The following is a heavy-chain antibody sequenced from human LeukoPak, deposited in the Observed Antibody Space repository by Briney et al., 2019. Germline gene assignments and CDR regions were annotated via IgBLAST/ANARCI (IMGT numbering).Heavy chain of an antibody. J-gene: IGHJ3*02. CDR2: IYYSGST. V-gene: IGHV4-34*01. CDR3: AREGYDILTGYITEQDAFDI. Sequence: SETLSLTCAVSGGSFSGYYWTWIRQPPGKGLEWIGSIYYSGSTYYNPSLKSRVTISVDTSKNQFSLKLSSVTAADTAVYYCAREGYDILTGYITEQDAFDIWGQGTMVTVSS. CDR1: GGSFSGYY. D-gene: IGHD3-9*01.